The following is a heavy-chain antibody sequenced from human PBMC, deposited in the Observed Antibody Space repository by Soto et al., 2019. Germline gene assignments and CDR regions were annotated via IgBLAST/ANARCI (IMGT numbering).Heavy chain of an antibody. CDR3: XXXXXXTGFQH. J-gene: IGHJ1*01. V-gene: IGHV3-23*01. CDR2: ITESGGTT. CDR1: GFTFSSYA. Sequence: EVQLLESGGGLVQPGGSLRLSCAASGFTFSSYAMSWVRQAPGKGLEWLSAITESGGTTYHANSVKGRFTISRDNSKXXXXXXXXXXXXXXXXXXXXXXXXXXTGFQHWGQGTLVTVSS.